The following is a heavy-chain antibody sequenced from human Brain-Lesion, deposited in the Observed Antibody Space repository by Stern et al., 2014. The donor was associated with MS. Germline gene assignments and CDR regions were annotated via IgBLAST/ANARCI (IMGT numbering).Heavy chain of an antibody. V-gene: IGHV1-24*01. Sequence: VQLVESGAEVKKPGASVKVSCKVSGYTLTELSMHWLRQAPRKGLEWMGGFDPADGETIYAQKFQGRVTMTEDTSTDTAYMELSSLRSEDTAVYYCATLSPGAGGNYYRHFDYWGQGTLVTVSS. CDR1: GYTLTELS. D-gene: IGHD1-26*01. J-gene: IGHJ4*02. CDR3: ATLSPGAGGNYYRHFDY. CDR2: FDPADGET.